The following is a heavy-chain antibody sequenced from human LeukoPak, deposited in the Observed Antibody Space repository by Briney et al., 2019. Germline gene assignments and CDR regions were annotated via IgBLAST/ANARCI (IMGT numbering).Heavy chain of an antibody. CDR3: ARQYSSSWRVVYYYYYGMDV. J-gene: IGHJ6*02. D-gene: IGHD6-13*01. Sequence: SQTLSLTCAFYGGSFSGYYWSGLRQPPGKGLEWIGEINHSGSTNYNPSLKSRVTISVDTSKNQFSPKLSSVPAADTAVYYCARQYSSSWRVVYYYYYGMDVWGQGTTVTVSS. V-gene: IGHV4-34*01. CDR1: GGSFSGYY. CDR2: INHSGST.